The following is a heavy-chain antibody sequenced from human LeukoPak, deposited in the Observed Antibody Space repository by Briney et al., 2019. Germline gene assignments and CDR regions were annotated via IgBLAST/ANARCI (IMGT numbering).Heavy chain of an antibody. CDR1: GGTFSSYA. Sequence: VASVKVSCTASGGTFSSYAISWVRQAPGQGLEWMGGIIPIFGTANYAQKFQGRVTITADESTSTAYMGLSSLRSEDTAVYYCARVCMSGLLWFGEPACYYYGMDVWGQGTTVTVSS. D-gene: IGHD3-10*01. J-gene: IGHJ6*02. V-gene: IGHV1-69*13. CDR3: ARVCMSGLLWFGEPACYYYGMDV. CDR2: IIPIFGTA.